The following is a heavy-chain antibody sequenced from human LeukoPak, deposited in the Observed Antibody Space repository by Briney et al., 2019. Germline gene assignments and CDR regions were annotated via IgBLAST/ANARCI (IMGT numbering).Heavy chain of an antibody. Sequence: SETLSLTCAVYGGSFSGYYWSWIRQPPGKGLEWIGEINHSGSTNYNPSLKSRVTVSVDTSKNQLSLKLSSVTAADTAVYYCARYSGWYYFDYWGQGTLVTVSS. J-gene: IGHJ4*02. D-gene: IGHD6-19*01. V-gene: IGHV4-34*01. CDR1: GGSFSGYY. CDR2: INHSGST. CDR3: ARYSGWYYFDY.